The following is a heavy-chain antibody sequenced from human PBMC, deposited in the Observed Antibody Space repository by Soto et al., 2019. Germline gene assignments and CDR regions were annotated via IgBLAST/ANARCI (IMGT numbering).Heavy chain of an antibody. CDR2: IKSDGSST. D-gene: IGHD2-8*02. J-gene: IGHJ4*02. CDR1: GFIFSSHW. Sequence: EVQLVESGGGLVQPGGSLRLSCAASGFIFSSHWMHWVRQDPVRGLVWVARIKSDGSSTAYADSVKGRFTISRDNAKNTLYLQMNSLRVEDTAVYYCAIDRPEVLNPIDHPMFDYWGQGTLVTVSS. CDR3: AIDRPEVLNPIDHPMFDY. V-gene: IGHV3-74*01.